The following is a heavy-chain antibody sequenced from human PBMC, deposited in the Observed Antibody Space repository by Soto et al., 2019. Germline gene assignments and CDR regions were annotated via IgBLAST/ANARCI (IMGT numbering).Heavy chain of an antibody. CDR1: GGTFSSYT. J-gene: IGHJ4*02. CDR3: ARDRSPYCGGDCYSVPDY. Sequence: GASVKVSCKASGGTFSSYTISWVRQAPGQGLEWMGRIIPILGIANYAQKFQGRVTITADKSTSTAYMELSSLRSEDTAVYYCARDRSPYCGGDCYSVPDYWGQGTLVTVSS. CDR2: IIPILGIA. D-gene: IGHD2-21*02. V-gene: IGHV1-69*04.